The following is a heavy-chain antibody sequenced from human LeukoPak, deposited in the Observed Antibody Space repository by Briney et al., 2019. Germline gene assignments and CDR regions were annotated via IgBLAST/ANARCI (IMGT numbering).Heavy chain of an antibody. CDR3: ANEIRPNDY. V-gene: IGHV3-11*01. CDR1: GFTFSDYY. CDR2: ISSSGSTI. Sequence: GGSLRLSCAASGFTFSDYYMNWIRQAPGKGLEWVSYISSSGSTIYYADSVKGRFTISRDNSKNTLYLQMNSLRAEDTAVYYCANEIRPNDYWGQGTQVTVSS. D-gene: IGHD4-17*01. J-gene: IGHJ4*02.